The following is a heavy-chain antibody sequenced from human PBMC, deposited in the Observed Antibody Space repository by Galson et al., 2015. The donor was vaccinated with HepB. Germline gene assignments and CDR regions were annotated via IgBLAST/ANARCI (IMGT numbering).Heavy chain of an antibody. Sequence: LSLTCTVSGGSISNSNYYWGWIRQPPGKGLEWIGNIYYSGSTSYNPSLKSRVTMSVDTSKNQFSLKLSSVTAADTTVYYCARVLRYSFYMDVWGQGTLVTVSS. J-gene: IGHJ4*02. V-gene: IGHV4-39*01. CDR3: ARVLRYSFYMDV. D-gene: IGHD2-15*01. CDR1: GGSISNSNYY. CDR2: IYYSGST.